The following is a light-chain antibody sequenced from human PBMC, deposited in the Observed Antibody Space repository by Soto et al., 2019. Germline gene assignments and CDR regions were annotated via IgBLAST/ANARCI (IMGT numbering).Light chain of an antibody. CDR1: QGIRNG. Sequence: DIQMTQSPSSLSASVGDRVTITCRASQGIRNGLGWYQQKAGKVPRRLIHAASTLQSGVPSRFSGSGSGTEFTLTISSLQPEDFATYYCLQHSAFPYSFGQGTKLQIK. CDR2: AAS. CDR3: LQHSAFPYS. V-gene: IGKV1-17*01. J-gene: IGKJ2*03.